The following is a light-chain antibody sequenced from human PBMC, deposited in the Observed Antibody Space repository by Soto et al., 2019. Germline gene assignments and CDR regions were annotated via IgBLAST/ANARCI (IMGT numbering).Light chain of an antibody. CDR2: DAS. V-gene: IGKV3-11*01. CDR3: HQRNNWPLT. CDR1: QSVSSY. Sequence: EIVLTQSPATLSLSPGERATLSCRASQSVSSYLAWYQQKPGQAPRLLIYDASNRATGIPARFSGSGSGTDFTLTITNLEPEDFAIYYCHQRNNWPLTFGGGTKVDIK. J-gene: IGKJ4*01.